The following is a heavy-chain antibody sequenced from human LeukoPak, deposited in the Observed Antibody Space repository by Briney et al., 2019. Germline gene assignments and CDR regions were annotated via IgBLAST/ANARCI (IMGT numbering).Heavy chain of an antibody. CDR1: GYRFTNYW. CDR2: IYPGDSDT. Sequence: GESLKISCKGSGYRFTNYWIGWVRQMPGKGLEWMGIIYPGDSDTRYSPSFQGQVTISADKSISTAYLQWSSLKASDTAMYYCARSYCSGGSCYLDAFDIWGQGTMVTVSS. V-gene: IGHV5-51*01. J-gene: IGHJ3*02. D-gene: IGHD2-15*01. CDR3: ARSYCSGGSCYLDAFDI.